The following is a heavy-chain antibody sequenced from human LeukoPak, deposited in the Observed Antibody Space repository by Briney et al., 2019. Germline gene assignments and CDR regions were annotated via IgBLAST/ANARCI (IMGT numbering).Heavy chain of an antibody. CDR2: IYYSGST. CDR1: GGSISSSSYY. Sequence: SETLSLTCTVSGGSISSSSYYWGWIRQPPGKGLEWIGSIYYSGSTYYNPSLKSRVTISVDMSKNQFSLKLSSVTAADTAVYYCARVGEYCSGGSCNWFDPWGQGTLVTVSS. D-gene: IGHD2-15*01. CDR3: ARVGEYCSGGSCNWFDP. V-gene: IGHV4-39*07. J-gene: IGHJ5*02.